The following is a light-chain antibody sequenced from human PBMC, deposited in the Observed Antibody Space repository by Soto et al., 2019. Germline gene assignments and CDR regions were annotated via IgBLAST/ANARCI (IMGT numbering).Light chain of an antibody. Sequence: QSVLTQAASLSGSPGQSITISCTGTSSDVGAYSYVSWYQHHPGKVPRLMIFDVSNRPSGVSNRFSGSKSGNTASLTISGLQAEDEADYYCCSYSRSSPYVFGAGTKVTVL. CDR3: CSYSRSSPYV. CDR2: DVS. J-gene: IGLJ1*01. V-gene: IGLV2-14*03. CDR1: SSDVGAYSY.